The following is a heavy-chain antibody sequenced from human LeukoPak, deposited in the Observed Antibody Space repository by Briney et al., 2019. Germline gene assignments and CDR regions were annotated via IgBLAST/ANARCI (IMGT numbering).Heavy chain of an antibody. CDR1: GFTCDNYG. CDR3: ARIVSGDYFDF. D-gene: IGHD3-10*01. J-gene: IGHJ4*02. V-gene: IGHV3-20*04. Sequence: GGSLRLSCAASGFTCDNYGMTWVRQVPGKGLEWVSGINWNGGSAGYADSVKGRLTVSRDNAKNFLYLQMNSLRAEDTALYYCARIVSGDYFDFWGKGSLVTVSS. CDR2: INWNGGSA.